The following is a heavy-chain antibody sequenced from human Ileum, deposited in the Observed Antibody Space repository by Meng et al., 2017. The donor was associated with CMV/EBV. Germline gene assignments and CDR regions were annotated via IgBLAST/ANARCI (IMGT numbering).Heavy chain of an antibody. CDR1: GFTIDIYE. CDR2: ITRDGNTK. CDR3: VRHLLNRYTNIDY. Sequence: GGSLRLSCAASGFTIDIYEMNWVRQAPGRGLEWVSLITRDGNTKYYADSVEGRFTISRDNAKHSLILQMSNLRAEDTAVYDCVRHLLNRYTNIDYWGQGTLVTVSS. V-gene: IGHV3-48*03. J-gene: IGHJ4*02. D-gene: IGHD5-18*01.